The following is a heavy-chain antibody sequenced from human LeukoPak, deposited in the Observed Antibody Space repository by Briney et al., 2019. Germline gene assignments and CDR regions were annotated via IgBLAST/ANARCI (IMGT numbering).Heavy chain of an antibody. CDR3: ARGRYSSSWYYYYGMDV. Sequence: PSETLSLTCTVSGGSISSYYWSWIRQPPGKGLEWIGEINHSGSTNYNPSLKSRVTISVDTSKNQFSLKLSSVTAADTAVYYCARGRYSSSWYYYYGMDVWGQGTTVTVSS. CDR2: INHSGST. V-gene: IGHV4-34*01. D-gene: IGHD6-13*01. CDR1: GGSISSYY. J-gene: IGHJ6*02.